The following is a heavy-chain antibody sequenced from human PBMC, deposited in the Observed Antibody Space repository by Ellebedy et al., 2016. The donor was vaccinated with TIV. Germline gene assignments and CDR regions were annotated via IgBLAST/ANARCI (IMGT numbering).Heavy chain of an antibody. D-gene: IGHD3-10*01. V-gene: IGHV3-23*01. CDR2: IGGSGGSP. J-gene: IGHJ3*02. CDR3: ARVVDNAFDI. Sequence: GESLKISCAASGFSFRSYWMTWVRQAPGKGLEWVSRIGGSGGSPMYADSVRGRFTISRDNSQNTLYLQMNSLRAEDTALYYCARVVDNAFDIWGQGTMVTVSS. CDR1: GFSFRSYW.